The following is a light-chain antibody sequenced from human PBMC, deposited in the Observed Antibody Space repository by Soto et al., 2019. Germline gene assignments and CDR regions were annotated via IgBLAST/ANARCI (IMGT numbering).Light chain of an antibody. V-gene: IGKV3-20*01. Sequence: EIVLTQSPGTLSLSPGEKASLPCSASQSFGGSYLAWYQQKPGQAPRLLIYGASTRATGIPDRFSGSGSGTNFTLTISRLEPEDFAVYYCQQYGRSRTCGQGTKVDIK. CDR2: GAS. J-gene: IGKJ1*01. CDR3: QQYGRSRT. CDR1: QSFGGSY.